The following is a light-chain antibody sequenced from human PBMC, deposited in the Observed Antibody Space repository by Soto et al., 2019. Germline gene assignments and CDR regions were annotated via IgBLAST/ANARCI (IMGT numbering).Light chain of an antibody. V-gene: IGKV1-5*03. Sequence: DIPMTQSPSTLSASVGDRVTITCRASQSISSWLAWYQQKPGEAPKLLIYKASSLESGVPSRFSGSGSGTEFTLTISSLQPDDFATYYCQQYSSYSTFGQGTKVEIK. CDR2: KAS. CDR1: QSISSW. J-gene: IGKJ1*01. CDR3: QQYSSYST.